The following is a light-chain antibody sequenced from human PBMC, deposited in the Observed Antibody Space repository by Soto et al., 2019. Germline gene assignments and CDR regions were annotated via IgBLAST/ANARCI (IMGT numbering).Light chain of an antibody. CDR2: EVS. CDR3: NSYESSGTLV. V-gene: IGLV2-14*01. CDR1: SSDVGGYNY. Sequence: QSVLTQPASVSGSPGQSITLSCTGTSSDVGGYNYVSWYQQHPGKAPKLMIYEVSNRPSGVSNRFSGSKSGNTASLTISGLQAEDEADYYCNSYESSGTLVFGTGTKVNVL. J-gene: IGLJ1*01.